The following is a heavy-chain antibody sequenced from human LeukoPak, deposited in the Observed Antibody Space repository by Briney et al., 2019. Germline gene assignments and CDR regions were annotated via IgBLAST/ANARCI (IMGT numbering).Heavy chain of an antibody. CDR2: INPSGGST. D-gene: IGHD3-3*01. J-gene: IGHJ3*02. V-gene: IGHV1-46*01. CDR3: AREVTIFGVVTQRAFDI. CDR1: GYTFTSYY. Sequence: GASAKVSCKASGYTFTSYYMHWVRQAPGQGLEWMGIINPSGGSTSYAQKFQGRVTMTRDTSTSTVYMELSSLRSEDTAVYYCAREVTIFGVVTQRAFDIWGQGTMVTVSS.